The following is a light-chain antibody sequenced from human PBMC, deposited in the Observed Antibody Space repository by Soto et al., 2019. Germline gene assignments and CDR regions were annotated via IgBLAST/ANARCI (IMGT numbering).Light chain of an antibody. CDR3: QHYNTYPWT. CDR1: QSISSW. V-gene: IGKV1-5*03. CDR2: KTS. J-gene: IGKJ1*01. Sequence: DIQMTQSPSILSASVGDRVTITCRASQSISSWLAWYHQKPGKAPNLLIHKTSHLESGGRSGCGGSGSGAEFILTIGSLQSGDFATYYCQHYNTYPWTFGQGTQV.